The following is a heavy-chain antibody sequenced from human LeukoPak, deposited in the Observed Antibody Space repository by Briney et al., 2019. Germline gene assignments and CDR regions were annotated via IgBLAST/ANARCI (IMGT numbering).Heavy chain of an antibody. D-gene: IGHD4-17*01. CDR3: ARVVRSVTTGFWFDP. CDR2: FDPEDGET. J-gene: IGHJ5*02. Sequence: ASVKVSCKVSGYTLTELSMHWVRQAPGKGLEWMGGFDPEDGETIYAQKFQGRVTMTTDTSTSTAYMELRSLRSDDTAVYYCARVVRSVTTGFWFDPWGQGTLVTVSS. CDR1: GYTLTELS. V-gene: IGHV1-24*01.